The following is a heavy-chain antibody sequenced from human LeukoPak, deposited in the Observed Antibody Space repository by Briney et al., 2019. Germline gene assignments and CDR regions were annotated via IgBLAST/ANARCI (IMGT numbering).Heavy chain of an antibody. D-gene: IGHD3-22*01. CDR1: GLTFSNFP. J-gene: IGHJ4*02. V-gene: IGHV3-30*02. CDR2: IQDDGATT. CDR3: ATQSITLVVVISPFDY. Sequence: GGSLRLSCAASGLTFSNFPMHWVRQAPGKGLEWVALIQDDGATTNYVDSVRGRFPISRDNSKSTVYLQMNSLKPDDTAVYYCATQSITLVVVISPFDYWGQGTLVTVSS.